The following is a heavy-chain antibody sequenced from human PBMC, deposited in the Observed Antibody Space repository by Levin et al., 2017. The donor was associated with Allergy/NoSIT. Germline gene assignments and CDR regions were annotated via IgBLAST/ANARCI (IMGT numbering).Heavy chain of an antibody. Sequence: GESLKISCAASGFTVSSNYMSWVRQAPGKGLEWVSVIYSGGSTYYADSVKGRFTISRDNSKNTLYLQMNSLRAEDTAVYYCARDFSPEDAFDIWGQGTMVTVSS. J-gene: IGHJ3*02. D-gene: IGHD3-3*01. V-gene: IGHV3-66*02. CDR1: GFTVSSNY. CDR3: ARDFSPEDAFDI. CDR2: IYSGGST.